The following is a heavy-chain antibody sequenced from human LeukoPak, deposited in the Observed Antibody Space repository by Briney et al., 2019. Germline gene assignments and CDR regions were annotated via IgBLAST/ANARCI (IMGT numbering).Heavy chain of an antibody. J-gene: IGHJ4*02. D-gene: IGHD3-10*01. CDR2: ISSSSSYI. V-gene: IGHV3-21*01. CDR3: AKSMVRGVITRFDY. Sequence: GSLRLSCAASGFTFSSYSMNWVRQAPGKGLEWVSSISSSSSYIYYADSVKGRFTISRDNAKNSLYLQMNSLRAEDTAVYYCAKSMVRGVITRFDYWGQGTLVTVSS. CDR1: GFTFSSYS.